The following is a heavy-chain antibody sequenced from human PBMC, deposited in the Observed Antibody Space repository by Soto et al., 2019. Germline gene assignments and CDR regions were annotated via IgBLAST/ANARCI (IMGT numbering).Heavy chain of an antibody. Sequence: GESLKISCDGSGYIFTNQWIDWVRQVPGKGLEWMGNIDPSDSHTNYSPSFQGHVTISIDKSIRTAYLQWTRLKASDTAIYYCASGRWNLHFHYWGQGSLVTV. CDR3: ASGRWNLHFHY. V-gene: IGHV5-10-1*01. J-gene: IGHJ4*02. CDR2: IDPSDSHT. CDR1: GYIFTNQW. D-gene: IGHD2-15*01.